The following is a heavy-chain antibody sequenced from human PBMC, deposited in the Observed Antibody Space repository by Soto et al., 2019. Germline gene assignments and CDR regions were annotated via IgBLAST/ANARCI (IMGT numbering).Heavy chain of an antibody. CDR3: ARGRVRFLEWLGSEG. Sequence: QVQLVQSGAEVKKPGSSVKVSCKASGGTFSSYAFSWVRQAPGQGLEWMGGIIPIFGTANYAQKFQGSVTITADESTSTAYMELSSLRSEDTAVYYCARGRVRFLEWLGSEGWGQGTLVTVSS. CDR1: GGTFSSYA. CDR2: IIPIFGTA. D-gene: IGHD3-3*01. J-gene: IGHJ4*02. V-gene: IGHV1-69*12.